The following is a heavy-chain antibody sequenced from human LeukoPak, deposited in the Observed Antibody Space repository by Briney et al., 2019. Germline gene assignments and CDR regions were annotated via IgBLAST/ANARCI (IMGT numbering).Heavy chain of an antibody. D-gene: IGHD6-13*01. CDR3: AKESGSRSYGAYFPH. CDR2: ISYDGSTK. J-gene: IGHJ1*01. Sequence: GSSLRLFCAASRFTFSSHGIQWVRQASGQGLESVAVISYDGSTKYYADSVKGRFTISRDNPKSTLYLQMNSLRAEDTAVYYCAKESGSRSYGAYFPHWGQGTLVTVSS. CDR1: RFTFSSHG. V-gene: IGHV3-30*18.